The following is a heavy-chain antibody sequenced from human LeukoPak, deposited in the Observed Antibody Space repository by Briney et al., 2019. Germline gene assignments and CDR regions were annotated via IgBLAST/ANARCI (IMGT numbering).Heavy chain of an antibody. V-gene: IGHV4-34*01. D-gene: IGHD6-19*01. Sequence: GSLRLSCAASGFTFSSYAMSWVRQPPGKGLEWIGEINHSGSTNYNPSLKSRVTISVDTSKNQFSLKLSSVTAADTAVYYCARAGGSGWSPYYFDYWGQGTLVTVSS. J-gene: IGHJ4*02. CDR3: ARAGGSGWSPYYFDY. CDR1: GFTFSSYA. CDR2: INHSGST.